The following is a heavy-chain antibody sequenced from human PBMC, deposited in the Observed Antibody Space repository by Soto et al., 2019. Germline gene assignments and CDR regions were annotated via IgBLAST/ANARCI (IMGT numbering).Heavy chain of an antibody. CDR2: ISYDGSYQ. J-gene: IGHJ4*02. D-gene: IGHD1-26*01. Sequence: QVQLVESGGGVVQPGTSLRLSCEASGFAFNKFGMHWVRQAPGKGLEWVAFISYDGSYQYYADSVQGRLTITRDNSMNTLNMQLNNLRREDTAVYYCAKGGEVGGVLGDHWGQGTLVNVSS. CDR1: GFAFNKFG. V-gene: IGHV3-30*18. CDR3: AKGGEVGGVLGDH.